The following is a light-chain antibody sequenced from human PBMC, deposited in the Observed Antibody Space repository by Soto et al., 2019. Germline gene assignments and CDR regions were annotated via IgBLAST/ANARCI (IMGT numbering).Light chain of an antibody. CDR3: AAWDDSLNGLV. CDR2: KNN. CDR1: SSNIGSNT. Sequence: QSVLTQPPSASGTPGQRVTISCSGSSSNIGSNTVTWYHHLPGTAPKLLIYKNNQRPSGFPDRFSGSKSGTSATLAISGLQSEDEADYYCAAWDDSLNGLVFGAGTKLTVL. J-gene: IGLJ1*01. V-gene: IGLV1-44*01.